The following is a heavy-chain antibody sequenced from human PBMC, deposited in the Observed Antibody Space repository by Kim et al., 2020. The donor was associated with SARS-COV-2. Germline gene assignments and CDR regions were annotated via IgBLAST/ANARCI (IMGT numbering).Heavy chain of an antibody. J-gene: IGHJ4*02. Sequence: SVKGRFTISRDNSKNTLYLQMNSLRAEDTAVYYCARGCSGGSCYPGHYDYWGQGTLVTVSS. D-gene: IGHD2-15*01. V-gene: IGHV3-30*01. CDR3: ARGCSGGSCYPGHYDY.